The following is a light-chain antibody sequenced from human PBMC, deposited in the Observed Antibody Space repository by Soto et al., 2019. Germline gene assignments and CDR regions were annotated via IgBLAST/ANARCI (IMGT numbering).Light chain of an antibody. CDR2: GAS. V-gene: IGKV3-20*01. Sequence: EIVLTQSPGTLSLSPGERATLSCRARQSVSSYLAWYQQKPGQAPRLLIYGASSRATGIPDRFGGSGSGTDFTLTISRLEPEDFAVYYCQQYGRPSRTFGQGTKVEIK. CDR3: QQYGRPSRT. CDR1: QSVSSY. J-gene: IGKJ1*01.